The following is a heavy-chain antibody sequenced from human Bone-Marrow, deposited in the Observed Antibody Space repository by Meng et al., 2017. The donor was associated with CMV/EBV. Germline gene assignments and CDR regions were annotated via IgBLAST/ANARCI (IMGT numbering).Heavy chain of an antibody. CDR3: ARAVPATPGDY. Sequence: ASVKVSCKASGYTFTSYYMHWVRQAPGQGLEWIGIINPSGGSTSYAQKFQGRVTMTRDTSISTAYMELSRLRSDDTAVYYWARAVPATPGDYWGQGTLVTVSS. CDR1: GYTFTSYY. J-gene: IGHJ4*02. V-gene: IGHV1-46*01. D-gene: IGHD3-10*01. CDR2: INPSGGST.